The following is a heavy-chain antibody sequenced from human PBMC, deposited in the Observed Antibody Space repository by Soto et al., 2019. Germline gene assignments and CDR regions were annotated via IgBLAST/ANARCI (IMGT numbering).Heavy chain of an antibody. D-gene: IGHD2-21*02. V-gene: IGHV1-18*01. J-gene: IGHJ3*02. CDR2: ISAYNGNT. Sequence: ASVKVSCKASGYTVTSDGISWVRQAPGQGLEWMGWISAYNGNTNYAQKLQGRVTMTTDTSTSTAYMELRSLRSDDTAVYYCARGAYCGGDCQFGPDDDAFDILGQGTMVTV. CDR1: GYTVTSDG. CDR3: ARGAYCGGDCQFGPDDDAFDI.